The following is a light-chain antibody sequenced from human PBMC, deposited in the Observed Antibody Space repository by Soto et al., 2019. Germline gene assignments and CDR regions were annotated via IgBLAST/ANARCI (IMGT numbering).Light chain of an antibody. V-gene: IGLV2-11*01. J-gene: IGLJ2*01. CDR3: CSYAGSYTFV. Sequence: QSALTQPRSVSGSPGQSVTISCTETSSDVGGYNYVSWYQQHPGKAPKLMIYDVSKRPSGVPDRFSGSKSDNTASLTISGLQAEDEADYSCCSYAGSYTFVFGGGTKLTVL. CDR1: SSDVGGYNY. CDR2: DVS.